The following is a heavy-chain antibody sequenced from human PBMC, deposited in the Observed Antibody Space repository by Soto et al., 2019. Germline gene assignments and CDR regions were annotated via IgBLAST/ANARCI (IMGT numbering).Heavy chain of an antibody. V-gene: IGHV3-7*05. CDR3: ARFLGSSVYYFSPAYYFDY. CDR2: IKQDGSEK. CDR1: GFTFSSYW. J-gene: IGHJ4*02. Sequence: PGGSLRLSCAASGFTFSSYWMSWVRQAPGKGLEWVANIKQDGSEKYYVDSVKGRFTISRDNAKNSLYLQMNSLRAEDTAVYYWARFLGSSVYYFSPAYYFDYWGQGPLVTVSS. D-gene: IGHD3-22*01.